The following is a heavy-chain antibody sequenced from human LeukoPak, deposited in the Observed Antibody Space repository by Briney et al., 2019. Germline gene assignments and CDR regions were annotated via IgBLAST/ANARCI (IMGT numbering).Heavy chain of an antibody. CDR2: IYYSGST. Sequence: PSETLSLTCTVSGGSLSSYYWSWIRQPPGKGLEWIGYIYYSGSTNYNPSLKSRVTISVDTSKNQFSLKLSSVTAADTAVYYCARDTYGDYAYDYWGQGTLVTVSS. D-gene: IGHD4-17*01. CDR1: GGSLSSYY. J-gene: IGHJ4*02. V-gene: IGHV4-59*01. CDR3: ARDTYGDYAYDY.